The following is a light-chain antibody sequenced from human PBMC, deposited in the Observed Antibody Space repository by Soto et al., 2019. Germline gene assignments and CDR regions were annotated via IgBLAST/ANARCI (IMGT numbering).Light chain of an antibody. CDR2: DAS. CDR3: QQYNDSPLT. J-gene: IGKJ3*01. V-gene: IGKV3-11*01. Sequence: EVVLTQSPVTLSLSPGERATLSCRASQSFRGLLAWYQQKPGQAPRLLIYDASTRDTDIPDRFNGSGSGTDFALTISRLEPEDFALYYCQQYNDSPLTFGPGTKVDVK. CDR1: QSFRGL.